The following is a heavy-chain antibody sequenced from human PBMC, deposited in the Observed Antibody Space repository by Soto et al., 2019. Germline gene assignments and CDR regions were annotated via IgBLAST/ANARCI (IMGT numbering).Heavy chain of an antibody. D-gene: IGHD6-19*01. J-gene: IGHJ3*02. CDR2: ISGSGGAT. Sequence: EVQLLESGGGLVQPGGSLRLSCAASGFTFSSNAMTWVRQAPGKGLEWVSAISGSGGATYYADSVKGRFTLSRDNSKSTLYLQMNSLRDEDTAVYYCAKTYTSGWYGGDAFDILVQGTMVTVSS. V-gene: IGHV3-23*01. CDR3: AKTYTSGWYGGDAFDI. CDR1: GFTFSSNA.